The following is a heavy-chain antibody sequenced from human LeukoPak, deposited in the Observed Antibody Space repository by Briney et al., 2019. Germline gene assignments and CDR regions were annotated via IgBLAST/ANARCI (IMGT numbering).Heavy chain of an antibody. Sequence: GGSLRLSCAASGFTFSSYAMSWVRQAPGKGLEWVSAISGSGGNTYYADTVKGRFTISRDNSKNTLYLQMNSLRAEDTALYYCARWDGSGSYLDPWGQGTLVIVSS. J-gene: IGHJ5*02. CDR3: ARWDGSGSYLDP. CDR1: GFTFSSYA. V-gene: IGHV3-23*01. D-gene: IGHD3-10*01. CDR2: ISGSGGNT.